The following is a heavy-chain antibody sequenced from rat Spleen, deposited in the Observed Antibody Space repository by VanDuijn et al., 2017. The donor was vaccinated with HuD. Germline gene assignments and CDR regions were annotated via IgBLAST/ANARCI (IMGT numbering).Heavy chain of an antibody. J-gene: IGHJ3*01. V-gene: IGHV5-25*01. CDR1: GFTFSNYY. Sequence: EVQLVESGGGLVQPGRSMKLSCAASGFTFSNYYMAWVRQAPTKGLEWVASITTSGDNTYYRDSVKGRFTVSRDDANNTHYLQMDSLRSEDTATYYCAIHGGLRNWFDSWGQGTLVTVSS. CDR2: ITTSGDNT. CDR3: AIHGGLRNWFDS. D-gene: IGHD1-11*01.